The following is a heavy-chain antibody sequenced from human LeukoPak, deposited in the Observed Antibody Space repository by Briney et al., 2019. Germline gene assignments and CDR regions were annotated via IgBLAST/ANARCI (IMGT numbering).Heavy chain of an antibody. D-gene: IGHD7-27*01. V-gene: IGHV3-23*01. J-gene: IGHJ6*02. CDR1: GFTFSSYA. Sequence: GGSLRLSCAASGFTFSSYAMSWVRQTPGKGLEWVSVIGGSGGSTYYADSVKGRFTISRDNSKNTLYLRMNSLRAEDTAVYYCAEDLNPWGWGYGMDAWGQGATVTVSS. CDR3: AEDLNPWGWGYGMDA. CDR2: IGGSGGST.